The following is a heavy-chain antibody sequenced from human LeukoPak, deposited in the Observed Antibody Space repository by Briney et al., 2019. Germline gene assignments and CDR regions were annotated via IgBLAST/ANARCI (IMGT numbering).Heavy chain of an antibody. Sequence: SETLSLTCTVSGGSISSSSYYWGWIRQPPGKGLEWIGSIYYSGSTYYNPSLKSRVTISVDTSKNQFSLKLSSVTAADTAVYYCARDRQPDLGSYIDYWGQGTLVTVSS. CDR3: ARDRQPDLGSYIDY. CDR1: GGSISSSSYY. J-gene: IGHJ4*02. V-gene: IGHV4-39*07. CDR2: IYYSGST. D-gene: IGHD1-26*01.